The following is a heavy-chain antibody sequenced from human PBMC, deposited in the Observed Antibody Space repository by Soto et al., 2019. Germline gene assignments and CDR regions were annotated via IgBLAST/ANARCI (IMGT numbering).Heavy chain of an antibody. D-gene: IGHD3-22*01. CDR1: GFTFTSYT. Sequence: GGSLRLSCAASGFTFTSYTMNWVRQAPGKGLEWVSSISRYSSDIYYADSVKGRFSVSRDNSKNTLYLQMNSLRAEDTAVYYCAKDRNYYDSSGYDYWGQGTTVTVSS. CDR2: ISRYSSDI. J-gene: IGHJ4*03. V-gene: IGHV3-21*04. CDR3: AKDRNYYDSSGYDY.